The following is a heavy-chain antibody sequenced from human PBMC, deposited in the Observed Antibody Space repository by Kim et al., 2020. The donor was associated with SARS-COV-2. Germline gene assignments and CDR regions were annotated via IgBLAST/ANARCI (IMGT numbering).Heavy chain of an antibody. J-gene: IGHJ5*02. V-gene: IGHV1-3*01. Sequence: ASVKVSCKTSGYTFTSYAMHWVRQAPGQRLEWMGWINAGNGYIKYSQNFQGRVTITRDTSASTAYMELSGLRSEDTAVYYCARDLSMYYYESNGSPDLWGQGTLVTVSS. CDR1: GYTFTSYA. CDR2: INAGNGYI. CDR3: ARDLSMYYYESNGSPDL. D-gene: IGHD3-22*01.